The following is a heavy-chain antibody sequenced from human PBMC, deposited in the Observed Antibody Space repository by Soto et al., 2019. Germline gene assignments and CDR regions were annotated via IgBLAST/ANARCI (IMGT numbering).Heavy chain of an antibody. CDR2: IIPIFGTA. Sequence: QVQLVQSGAEVKKPGSSVKVSCKASGGTFSSYAISWVRQSPGHGLEWMGGIIPIFGTANYAQKFQGRVTITADESTSTAYMELSSLRSEDTAVYYCARVSVAAAVHTTSLLDYWCQGTLVTVSS. V-gene: IGHV1-69*01. CDR1: GGTFSSYA. D-gene: IGHD6-13*01. CDR3: ARVSVAAAVHTTSLLDY. J-gene: IGHJ4*02.